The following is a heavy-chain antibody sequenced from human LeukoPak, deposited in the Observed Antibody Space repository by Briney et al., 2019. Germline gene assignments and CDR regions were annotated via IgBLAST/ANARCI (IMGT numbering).Heavy chain of an antibody. D-gene: IGHD2-15*01. CDR1: GGSISSGGYY. J-gene: IGHJ5*02. V-gene: IGHV4-31*03. CDR3: ASVPYCSGGSCHTDFDP. CDR2: IYYSGST. Sequence: SETLSLTCTVSGGSISSGGYYWSWIRQHPGKGLEGIGYIYYSGSTYYNPSLKSRVTISVDTSKNQFSLKLSSVTAADTAVYYCASVPYCSGGSCHTDFDPWGQGTLVTVSS.